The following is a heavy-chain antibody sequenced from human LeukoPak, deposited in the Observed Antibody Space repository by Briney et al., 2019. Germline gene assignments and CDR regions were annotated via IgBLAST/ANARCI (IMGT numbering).Heavy chain of an antibody. V-gene: IGHV3-11*01. CDR1: GFTFSDYY. CDR3: ARDNSWELLLDY. CDR2: ISSSGSTI. J-gene: IGHJ4*02. D-gene: IGHD1-26*01. Sequence: PGGSLRLSCASSGFTFSDYYMSWIRQAPGKGLEWVSYISSSGSTIYYADSVKGRFTISRDNAKNSLYLQMNSLRAEDTAVYYCARDNSWELLLDYWGQGTLVTVSS.